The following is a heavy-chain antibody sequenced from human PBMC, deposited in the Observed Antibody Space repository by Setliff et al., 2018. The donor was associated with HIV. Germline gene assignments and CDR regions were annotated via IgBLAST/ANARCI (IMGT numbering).Heavy chain of an antibody. CDR1: GGPLSGHY. V-gene: IGHV4-34*01. CDR2: TSHSGKT. CDR3: ARVLGASAVAFDV. J-gene: IGHJ3*01. D-gene: IGHD2-2*01. Sequence: SETLSLTCAVYGGPLSGHYWSWIRQPPGQGLEWIGETSHSGKTNYNPSLKSRVTISVDTSKNQFSLKLTSVTAADTAVYYCARVLGASAVAFDVWGQGTVVTVSS.